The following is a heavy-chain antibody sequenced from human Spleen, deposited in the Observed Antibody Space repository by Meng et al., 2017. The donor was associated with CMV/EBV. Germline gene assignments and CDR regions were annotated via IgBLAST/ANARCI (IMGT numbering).Heavy chain of an antibody. CDR1: SSRRAGSY. CDR3: ARGGNIVLVPAAKWFDP. J-gene: IGHJ5*02. V-gene: IGHV4-31*02. Sequence: SSRRAGSYWSFLRPPPGKGLEWLGYIPYSGSTYSNPSLTSRVSMSLDTSKTHFSLKLSSVTAADTAVYYCARGGNIVLVPAAKWFDPWGQGTLVTVSS. D-gene: IGHD2-2*01. CDR2: IPYSGST.